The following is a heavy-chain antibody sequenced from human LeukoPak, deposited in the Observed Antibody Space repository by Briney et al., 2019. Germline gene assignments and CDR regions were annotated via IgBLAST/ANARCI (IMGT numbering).Heavy chain of an antibody. CDR2: VNYSGST. J-gene: IGHJ6*03. Sequence: SETLSLTCTVSGGAITSGGYYWTWIRQPPGKGLEWIGSVNYSGSTYYNPSLKNRITISVDTSKNQFSLKMSSVTAADTAVYYCARQFLECPGVYCYYYYMDVWGKGTTVTVSS. D-gene: IGHD3-3*01. CDR3: ARQFLECPGVYCYYYYMDV. CDR1: GGAITSGGYY. V-gene: IGHV4-39*01.